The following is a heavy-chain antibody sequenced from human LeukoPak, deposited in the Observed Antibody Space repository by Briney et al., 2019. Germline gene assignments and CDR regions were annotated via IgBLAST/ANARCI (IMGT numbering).Heavy chain of an antibody. CDR1: GFTFSTYW. CDR3: ARAPWYYYDSSGSDAFDI. J-gene: IGHJ3*02. D-gene: IGHD3-22*01. V-gene: IGHV4-4*02. Sequence: GSLRLSCAASGFTFSTYWMNWVRQPPGKGLEWIGEIYHSGSTNYNPSLKSRVTISVDKSKNQFSLKLSSVTAADTAVYYCARAPWYYYDSSGSDAFDIWGQGTMVTVSS. CDR2: IYHSGST.